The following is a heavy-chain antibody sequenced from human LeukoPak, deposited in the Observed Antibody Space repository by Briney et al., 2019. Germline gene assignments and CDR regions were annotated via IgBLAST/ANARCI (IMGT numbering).Heavy chain of an antibody. D-gene: IGHD3-9*01. Sequence: GASLRLSCAASGFTFSNYAMSWVRQAPGKGLEWVSAITGSGGNTYYADSVKGRFTISRDNSKNTVFLQMNSLGAEDTAVYYCAKWGDYDVLTGYYVSDYWGQGTLVTVSS. V-gene: IGHV3-23*01. CDR3: AKWGDYDVLTGYYVSDY. CDR2: ITGSGGNT. J-gene: IGHJ4*02. CDR1: GFTFSNYA.